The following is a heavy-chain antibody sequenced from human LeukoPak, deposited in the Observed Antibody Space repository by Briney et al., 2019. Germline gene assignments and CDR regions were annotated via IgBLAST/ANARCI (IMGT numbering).Heavy chain of an antibody. CDR1: GFTFNDYY. CDR3: AREGRVSGYDFDC. Sequence: GGSLRLSCAASGFTFNDYYMSWIRQAPGKGLEWLSYINIGGTNTHYADSVKGRFTISRDNAKNTLYLQMNSLRVEDTAVYYCAREGRVSGYDFDCWGQGTLVTVSS. V-gene: IGHV3-11*06. J-gene: IGHJ4*02. CDR2: INIGGTNT. D-gene: IGHD5-12*01.